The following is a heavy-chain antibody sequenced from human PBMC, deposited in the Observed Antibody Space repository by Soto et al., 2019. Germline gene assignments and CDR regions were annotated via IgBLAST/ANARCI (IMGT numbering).Heavy chain of an antibody. D-gene: IGHD2-15*01. V-gene: IGHV3-15*07. CDR2: IKTKAEGGAT. Sequence: EVQLVESGGGLGKPWGSLRLSFAAPDFTITNAWMNWVRQAPGKGLEWVGRIKTKAEGGATDYAAPLKGRFTISRDDSRNTLFLQMNSLKTEDTAVYYCTTGSVEGVWGQGATVTVSS. CDR3: TTGSVEGV. CDR1: DFTITNAW. J-gene: IGHJ6*02.